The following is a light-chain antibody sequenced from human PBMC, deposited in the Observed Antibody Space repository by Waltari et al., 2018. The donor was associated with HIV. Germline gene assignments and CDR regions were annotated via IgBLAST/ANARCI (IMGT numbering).Light chain of an antibody. CDR3: QQYYGYSYT. J-gene: IGKJ2*01. CDR1: QTVLYRSSKKNY. Sequence: DIVMTQSPDSLALSRGERATISCKSSQTVLYRSSKKNYLAWYQQKPGQPPKLLIHWASTRASGVPDRFSGSGSGTDFTLTISSLQAEDVAVYYCQQYYGYSYTFGQGTKLEIK. V-gene: IGKV4-1*01. CDR2: WAS.